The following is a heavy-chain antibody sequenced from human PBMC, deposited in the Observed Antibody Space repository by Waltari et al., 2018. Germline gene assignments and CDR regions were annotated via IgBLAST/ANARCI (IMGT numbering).Heavy chain of an antibody. D-gene: IGHD4-17*01. V-gene: IGHV4-39*07. CDR3: ASDLRSLRVDCFHY. J-gene: IGHJ4*02. CDR1: GGSISSSSYY. CDR2: IDYSGST. Sequence: QLQLQESGPGLVKPSETLSVTCTVSGGSISSSSYYWGWMRQPPGKGLDGIGMIDYSGSTHDHPALETRVTSSRHTSQHHLYRKLRSVIGADTAVYYCASDLRSLRVDCFHYWGQGTLVTVSS.